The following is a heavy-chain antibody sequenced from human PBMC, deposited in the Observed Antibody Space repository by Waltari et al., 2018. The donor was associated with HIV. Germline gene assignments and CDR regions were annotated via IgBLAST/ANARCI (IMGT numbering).Heavy chain of an antibody. D-gene: IGHD3-10*01. CDR1: GYTFTSYA. J-gene: IGHJ3*02. CDR2: INAGNGNT. Sequence: QVQLVQSGAEVKKPGASVKVSCKASGYTFTSYAMHWVRQAPGQRLEWMGWINAGNGNTKYSPKFQGRFTITRDTSASTAYMALSSLISEDTAVYYCARDLLITMVQGGLACDICGQGTMVTVSS. CDR3: ARDLLITMVQGGLACDI. V-gene: IGHV1-3*01.